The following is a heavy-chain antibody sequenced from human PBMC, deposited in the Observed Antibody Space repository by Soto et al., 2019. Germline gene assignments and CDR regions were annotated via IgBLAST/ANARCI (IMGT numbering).Heavy chain of an antibody. CDR3: ALKVVTYYDN. J-gene: IGHJ4*02. CDR1: GYSFTSTY. D-gene: IGHD2-21*02. V-gene: IGHV1-46*01. CDR2: INPAGGTT. Sequence: QVQLVQSGAEVKKPGASVRISCRASGYSFTSTYVHWVRQAPGQGPEWMGIINPAGGTTYYAQKFQGRLTITSDTSTATVFMDLNDLTSEATAVYFCALKVVTYYDNWGQGTLLTVSS.